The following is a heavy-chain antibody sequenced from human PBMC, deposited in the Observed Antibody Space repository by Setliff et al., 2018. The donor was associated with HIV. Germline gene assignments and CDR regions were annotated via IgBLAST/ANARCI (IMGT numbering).Heavy chain of an antibody. Sequence: SETLSLTCAASGYSINSGFSRAWSRQPPGQGPQWIGSIYQSGSIYYNPSLQSRVTISVDSSKNQFSLNLCSVTAADPAVYYCARPRRVRSRAWYWFDIWGQGTLVTVSS. CDR2: IYQSGSI. CDR3: ARPRRVRSRAWYWFDI. D-gene: IGHD6-19*01. CDR1: GYSINSGFS. J-gene: IGHJ5*02. V-gene: IGHV4-38-2*01.